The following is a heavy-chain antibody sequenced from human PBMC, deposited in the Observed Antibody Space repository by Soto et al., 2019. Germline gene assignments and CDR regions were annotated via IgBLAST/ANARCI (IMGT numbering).Heavy chain of an antibody. CDR2: ISNDGSST. V-gene: IGHV3-74*01. Sequence: GGSLRLSCAASGFTLNSFFMHWVRQAPGKGLMWVSRISNDGSSTTYANSVKGRFTISRDNARSTLYLQMNSLRVDDTAVYFCAKWEGGSYRYAHDAFDIWGQGTMVTVSS. CDR3: AKWEGGSYRYAHDAFDI. J-gene: IGHJ3*02. D-gene: IGHD1-26*01. CDR1: GFTLNSFF.